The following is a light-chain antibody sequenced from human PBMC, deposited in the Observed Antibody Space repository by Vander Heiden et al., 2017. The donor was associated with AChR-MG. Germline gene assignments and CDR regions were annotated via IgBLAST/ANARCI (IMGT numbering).Light chain of an antibody. Sequence: DIQWTQSLSSVSACVGDRVTITCRASQGISSWLACYQQKPGNAPKCLIYATSRLQSGVPSGLSGRGSGTDFPLTISSLQPEDFATYYCQQANIFPPTFGPGTKVDIK. CDR3: QQANIFPPT. CDR2: ATS. CDR1: QGISSW. J-gene: IGKJ3*01. V-gene: IGKV1-12*01.